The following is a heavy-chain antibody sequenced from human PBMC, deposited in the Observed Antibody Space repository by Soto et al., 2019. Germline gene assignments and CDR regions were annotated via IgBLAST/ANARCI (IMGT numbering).Heavy chain of an antibody. Sequence: TVSRDSISSNTYYWGWIRQPPGKGLEWIGSIYYSGSTYYNPSLKSRVTISVETSKTHFSLRLTSVTAADTTVYFCARPSGRVRVTWFDPWGQGTLVT. J-gene: IGHJ5*02. D-gene: IGHD1-26*01. CDR3: ARPSGRVRVTWFDP. CDR1: RDSISSNTYY. V-gene: IGHV4-39*02. CDR2: IYYSGST.